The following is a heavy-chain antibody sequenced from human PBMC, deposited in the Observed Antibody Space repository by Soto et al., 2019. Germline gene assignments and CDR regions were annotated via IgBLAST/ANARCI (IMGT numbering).Heavy chain of an antibody. CDR3: ARADLSSVAGTGSGAFDI. CDR1: GGSISSGGYY. Sequence: PSETLSLTCTVSGGSISSGGYYWSWIRQHPGKGLEWIGYIYYSGSTYYNPSLKSRVTISVDTSKNQFSLKLSSVTAADTAVYYCARADLSSVAGTGSGAFDIWGQGTMVTVS. J-gene: IGHJ3*02. V-gene: IGHV4-31*03. CDR2: IYYSGST. D-gene: IGHD6-19*01.